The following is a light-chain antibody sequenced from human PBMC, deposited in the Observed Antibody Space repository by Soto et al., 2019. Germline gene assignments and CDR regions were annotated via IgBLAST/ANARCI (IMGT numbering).Light chain of an antibody. J-gene: IGKJ5*01. V-gene: IGKV1-39*01. CDR2: AAS. CDR3: QQSFSSPQIT. CDR1: QSISNY. Sequence: DIQMTQSPSSLSASVGDRVTITCRASQSISNYLSWYQQKPGKAPKLLIYAASSLQSGVPSRFSGGGSGTDFTLTISSLQPEDFATYYCQQSFSSPQITFGQGTRLEVK.